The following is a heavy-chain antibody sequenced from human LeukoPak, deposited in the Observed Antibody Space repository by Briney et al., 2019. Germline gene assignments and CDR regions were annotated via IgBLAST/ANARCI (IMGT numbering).Heavy chain of an antibody. V-gene: IGHV3-21*01. J-gene: IGHJ6*04. D-gene: IGHD5-18*01. CDR3: AIEGDTALV. Sequence: GGSLRLSCPASGFTFINYSMNWVRQPAGKGLEWVSSISTNSAFIYYADSVRGRFTISRDNTKNSLYLQMNSLRAEDTAVYYCAIEGDTALVWGKGTTVTISS. CDR2: ISTNSAFI. CDR1: GFTFINYS.